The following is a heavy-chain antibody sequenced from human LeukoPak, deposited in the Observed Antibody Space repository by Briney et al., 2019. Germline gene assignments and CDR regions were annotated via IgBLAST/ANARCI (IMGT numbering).Heavy chain of an antibody. CDR3: ARVGYPRVSSSWCRYYYYMDV. CDR1: GGSFSGYY. V-gene: IGHV4-34*01. CDR2: INHSGST. Sequence: PSETLSLTCAVYGGSFSGYYWSWIRQPPGKGLEWIGEINHSGSTNYNPSLKSRVTISVDTSKNQFSLKLSSVTAADTAVYYCARVGYPRVSSSWCRYYYYMDVWGKGTTVTVSS. D-gene: IGHD6-13*01. J-gene: IGHJ6*03.